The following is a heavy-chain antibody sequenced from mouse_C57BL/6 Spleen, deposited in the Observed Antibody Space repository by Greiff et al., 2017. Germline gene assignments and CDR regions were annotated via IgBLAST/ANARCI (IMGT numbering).Heavy chain of an antibody. CDR1: GFTFSDYG. CDR2: ISSGSSTI. CDR3: ARGSTAGFAY. Sequence: EVQLVESGGGLVKPGGSLKLSCAASGFTFSDYGMPWVRQAPEKGLEWVAYISSGSSTIYYADTVKGRFTISRDNAKNTLFLQMTSLRSEDTAMYYCARGSTAGFAYWGQGTLVTVSA. J-gene: IGHJ3*01. V-gene: IGHV5-17*01.